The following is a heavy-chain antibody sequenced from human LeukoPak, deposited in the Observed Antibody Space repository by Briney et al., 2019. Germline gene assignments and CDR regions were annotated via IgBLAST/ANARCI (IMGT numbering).Heavy chain of an antibody. Sequence: GSLRLSCAASGFTFNSYSMNWVRQAPGKGLEWIGEINHSGSTNYNPSLKSRVTISVDTSKNQFSLKLSSVTAADTAVYYCARVRTVKRGYYYYYMDVWGKGTTVTVSS. V-gene: IGHV4-34*01. CDR3: ARVRTVKRGYYYYYMDV. J-gene: IGHJ6*03. D-gene: IGHD4-17*01. CDR2: INHSGST. CDR1: GFTFNSYS.